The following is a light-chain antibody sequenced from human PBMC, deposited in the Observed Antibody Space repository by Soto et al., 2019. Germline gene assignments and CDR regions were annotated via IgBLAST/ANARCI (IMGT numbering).Light chain of an antibody. J-gene: IGKJ1*01. V-gene: IGKV3-11*01. CDR1: QSVRSD. CDR3: QHRSNLLWT. Sequence: EIVLTQSPGTLSLSPGEVATLSFRASQSVRSDLAWYQHKPGLAPRLLIYGVSTRATGIPVRFSGSGSGTEFTLIISSLEPEDFAVYYCQHRSNLLWTFGQGTKVE. CDR2: GVS.